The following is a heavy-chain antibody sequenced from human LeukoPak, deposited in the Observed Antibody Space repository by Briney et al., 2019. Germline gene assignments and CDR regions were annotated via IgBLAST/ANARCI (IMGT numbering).Heavy chain of an antibody. Sequence: SVKVSCKASGGTFSSYAISWVRQAPGQGLEWMGGIIPIFGTANYAQRFQGRVTITTDESTSTAYMELSSLRSEDTAVYYCARDAYYDFWSGYSADLNWFDPWGQGTLVTVSS. V-gene: IGHV1-69*05. CDR3: ARDAYYDFWSGYSADLNWFDP. J-gene: IGHJ5*02. D-gene: IGHD3-3*01. CDR1: GGTFSSYA. CDR2: IIPIFGTA.